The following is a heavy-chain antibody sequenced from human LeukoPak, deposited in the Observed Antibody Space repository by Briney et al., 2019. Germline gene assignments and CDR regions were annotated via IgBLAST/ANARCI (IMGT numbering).Heavy chain of an antibody. CDR1: GFTFSSYA. CDR3: AKDSLGYSSGFDAFDI. CDR2: ISGSGGST. V-gene: IGHV3-23*01. Sequence: GGSLRLSCAASGFTFSSYAMSWVCQAPGKGLEWVSAISGSGGSTYYADSVKGRFTISRDNSKNTLYLQMNSLRAEDTAVYYCAKDSLGYSSGFDAFDIWGQGTMVTVSS. D-gene: IGHD6-19*01. J-gene: IGHJ3*02.